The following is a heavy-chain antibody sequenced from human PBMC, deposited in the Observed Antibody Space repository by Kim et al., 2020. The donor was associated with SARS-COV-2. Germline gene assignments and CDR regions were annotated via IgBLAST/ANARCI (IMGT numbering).Heavy chain of an antibody. J-gene: IGHJ4*02. CDR3: AGGQVGATADY. Sequence: ANYAQKFQGRVTIPADKSTSTAYMELSSLRSEDTAVYYCAGGQVGATADYWGQGTLVTVSS. CDR2: A. D-gene: IGHD1-26*01. V-gene: IGHV1-69*02.